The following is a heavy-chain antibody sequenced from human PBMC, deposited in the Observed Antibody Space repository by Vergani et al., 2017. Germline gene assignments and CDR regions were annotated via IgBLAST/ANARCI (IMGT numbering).Heavy chain of an antibody. Sequence: KESGPTLVKPTQTLTLTCTFSGFSLTTLGVAVGWIRQPPGKALEWIGEINHSGSTNYNPSLKSRVTISVDTSKNQFSLKLSSVTAADTAVYYCARGRYDILTGYPPPYYYMDVWGKGTTVTVSS. J-gene: IGHJ6*03. V-gene: IGHV4-30-2*01. CDR2: INHSGST. CDR1: GFSLTTLGVA. CDR3: ARGRYDILTGYPPPYYYMDV. D-gene: IGHD3-9*01.